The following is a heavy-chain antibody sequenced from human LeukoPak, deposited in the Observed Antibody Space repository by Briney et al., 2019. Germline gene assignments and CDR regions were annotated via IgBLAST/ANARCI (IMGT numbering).Heavy chain of an antibody. V-gene: IGHV3-7*01. D-gene: IGHD6-13*01. CDR3: ARGSAAAGTYWFDP. Sequence: PGGSLTLSCAASGFTFSSYWMSWVRQAPGKGLEWVANIKQDGSEKYYVHSVKGRFTLSRDNAKNSLYLQMNSLRAEDTAVYYCARGSAAAGTYWFDPWGQGTMVTVSS. J-gene: IGHJ5*02. CDR2: IKQDGSEK. CDR1: GFTFSSYW.